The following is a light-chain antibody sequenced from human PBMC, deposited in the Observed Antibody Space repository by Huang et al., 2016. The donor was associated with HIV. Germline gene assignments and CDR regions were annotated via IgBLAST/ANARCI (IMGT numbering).Light chain of an antibody. J-gene: IGKJ3*01. V-gene: IGKV2-29*02. CDR1: QSLLHTDGKTS. CDR3: MQGIHLPFT. Sequence: DIVMTQTPLSLSVIPGQPASISCKSSQSLLHTDGKTSLYWYLHKPGQSPHLLMYERSRRLSVVPDMFRGSGSGTDFTLKISRVEAEDVGVYYCMQGIHLPFTFGPGTKVDIK. CDR2: ERS.